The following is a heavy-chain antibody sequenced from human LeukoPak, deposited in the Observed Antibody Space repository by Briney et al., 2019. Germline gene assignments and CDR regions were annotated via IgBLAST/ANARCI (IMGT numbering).Heavy chain of an antibody. J-gene: IGHJ3*02. Sequence: PSETLSLTCAVYGGPFSGYYWSWIRQPPGKGLEWIGEINHSGSTNYNPSLKNRVNISVDTSKNQFSLKLSSVAAAETAVYYCARRLWAAARTGAFDIWGQGTMVTVSS. D-gene: IGHD6-13*01. CDR1: GGPFSGYY. CDR2: INHSGST. V-gene: IGHV4-34*01. CDR3: ARRLWAAARTGAFDI.